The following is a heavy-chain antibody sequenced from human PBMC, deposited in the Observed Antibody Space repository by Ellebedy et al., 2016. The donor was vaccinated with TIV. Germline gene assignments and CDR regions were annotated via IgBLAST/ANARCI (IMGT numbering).Heavy chain of an antibody. J-gene: IGHJ4*02. CDR3: ARNGGHYYGSGTMGD. CDR1: GGSFSGYY. CDR2: INHRGST. V-gene: IGHV4-34*01. Sequence: SETLSLXXAVYGGSFSGYYWSWIRQPPGKGLEWIGEINHRGSTNYNPSLKSRVTISVDTSKNQFSLKLTSVTAADTAVYYCARNGGHYYGSGTMGDWGQGTLVTVSS. D-gene: IGHD3-10*01.